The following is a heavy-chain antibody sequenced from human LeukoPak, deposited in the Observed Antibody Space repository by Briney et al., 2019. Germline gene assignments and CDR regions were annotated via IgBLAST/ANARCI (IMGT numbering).Heavy chain of an antibody. D-gene: IGHD4-23*01. CDR2: ISWNSGSI. V-gene: IGHV3-9*01. J-gene: IGHJ6*02. CDR1: GFTFSSYA. CDR3: AKDRTPNSSGMDV. Sequence: PGGSLRLSCAASGFTFSSYAMSWVRQAPGKGLEWVSGISWNSGSIGYADSVKGRFTISRDNAKNSLYLQMNSLRAEDTALYYCAKDRTPNSSGMDVWGQGTTVTVSS.